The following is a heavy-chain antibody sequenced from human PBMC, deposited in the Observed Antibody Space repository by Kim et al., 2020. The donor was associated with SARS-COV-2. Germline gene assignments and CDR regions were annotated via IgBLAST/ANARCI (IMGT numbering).Heavy chain of an antibody. CDR3: GRWHEHSNAWNI. CDR2: IRYSENT. J-gene: IGHJ4*01. Sequence: SETLSLTCTVSGGSIRSYYWSWIRQPPGKGLEWIGCIRYSENTIYNPSLKSRVTMSVDTSKNQSSLKLNSVTAADSAVYYWGRWHEHSNAWNIWGQGTRVTVSS. D-gene: IGHD1-1*01. CDR1: GGSIRSYY. V-gene: IGHV4-59*13.